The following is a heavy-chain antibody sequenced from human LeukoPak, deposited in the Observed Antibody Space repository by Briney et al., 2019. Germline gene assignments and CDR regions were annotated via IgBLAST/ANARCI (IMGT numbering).Heavy chain of an antibody. D-gene: IGHD6-6*01. CDR2: ISGSGGRI. Sequence: PGGSLRLSCAASGFTFSSYGMSWVRQAPGKGLEWVSAISGSGGRIYYGASVKGRFTISRDNAKNSLYLQMSSLRVEDTAVYYCTRDPRHFDSCGQGTLVTVSS. V-gene: IGHV3-23*01. CDR3: TRDPRHFDS. J-gene: IGHJ5*01. CDR1: GFTFSSYG.